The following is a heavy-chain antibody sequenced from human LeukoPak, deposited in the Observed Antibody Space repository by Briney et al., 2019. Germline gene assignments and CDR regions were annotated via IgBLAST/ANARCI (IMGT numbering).Heavy chain of an antibody. Sequence: PGGSLRLSCAASGFTFSSYDMHWVRQATGKGLEWVSAMGTAGDTYYPGSVKGRFTISRENAKNSLYLQMNSLRAGDTAVYYCARSGYSDSSGYYDYWGQGTLVTVSS. D-gene: IGHD3-22*01. CDR1: GFTFSSYD. CDR3: ARSGYSDSSGYYDY. J-gene: IGHJ4*02. V-gene: IGHV3-13*04. CDR2: MGTAGDT.